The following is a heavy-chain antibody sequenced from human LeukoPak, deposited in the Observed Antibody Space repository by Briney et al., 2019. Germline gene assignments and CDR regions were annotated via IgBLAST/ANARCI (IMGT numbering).Heavy chain of an antibody. Sequence: NTSETLSLTCTVSGGSISSSSYYWGWIRQPPGKGLEWIGSIYYSGSTYYNPSLKSRVTISVDTSKNQFSLKLSSVTAADTAVYYCARATVYSSSWYQRRGFDPVGTPKGPFDYWGQGTLVTVSS. CDR1: GGSISSSSYY. D-gene: IGHD6-13*01. J-gene: IGHJ4*02. CDR3: ARATVYSSSWYQRRGFDPVGTPKGPFDY. V-gene: IGHV4-39*07. CDR2: IYYSGST.